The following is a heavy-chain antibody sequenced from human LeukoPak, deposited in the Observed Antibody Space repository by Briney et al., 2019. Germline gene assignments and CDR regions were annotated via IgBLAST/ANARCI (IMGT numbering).Heavy chain of an antibody. CDR2: INPNSGVT. J-gene: IGHJ3*02. CDR1: GGTFSSYA. CDR3: ARGDKYAFDI. D-gene: IGHD2-15*01. V-gene: IGHV1-2*06. Sequence: GASVKVSCKASGGTFSSYAISWVRRAPGQGLEWMGRINPNSGVTNYAQKFQGRVTMTRDTSISTAYMELSRLRSDDTAVYYCARGDKYAFDIWGQGTMVTVSS.